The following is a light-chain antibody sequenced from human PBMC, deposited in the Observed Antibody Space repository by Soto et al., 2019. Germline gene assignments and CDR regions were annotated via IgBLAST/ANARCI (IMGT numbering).Light chain of an antibody. J-gene: IGKJ5*01. CDR1: QTISSY. V-gene: IGKV3D-15*01. CDR3: QQYNNWPPMIT. Sequence: EIVLTQSPATLSSSPGERATLSCRASQTISSYLAWYQQKPGQAPRLLMYGASSRATGIPDRFSGSGSGTEFTLTISSLQSEDFAVYYCQQYNNWPPMITFGQGIRLEIK. CDR2: GAS.